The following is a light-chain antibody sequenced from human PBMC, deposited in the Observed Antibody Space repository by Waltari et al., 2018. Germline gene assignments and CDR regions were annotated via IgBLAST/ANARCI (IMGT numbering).Light chain of an antibody. V-gene: IGKV3-20*01. CDR1: QSVSRT. J-gene: IGKJ1*01. CDR2: DAS. CDR3: QKYGTLPAT. Sequence: EIVLTQSPGPLSLSPGVRATLSCRASQSVSRTLAWYQQKPGQAPRLLIYDASTRATGIPDRFSGSGSGTDFSLTISRLEPEDFAVYYCQKYGTLPATFGQGTKVEIK.